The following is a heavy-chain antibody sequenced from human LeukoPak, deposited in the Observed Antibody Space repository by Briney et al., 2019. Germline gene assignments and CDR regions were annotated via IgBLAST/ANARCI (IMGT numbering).Heavy chain of an antibody. CDR3: ARARYGDPPNY. V-gene: IGHV1-2*02. J-gene: IGHJ4*02. D-gene: IGHD4-17*01. CDR1: GYTFTSYG. Sequence: ASVKVSCKASGYTFTSYGISWVRQAPGQGLEWMGWINPNSGGTNYAQKFQGRVTMTRDTSISTAYMELSRLRSDDTAVYYCARARYGDPPNYWGQGTLVTVSS. CDR2: INPNSGGT.